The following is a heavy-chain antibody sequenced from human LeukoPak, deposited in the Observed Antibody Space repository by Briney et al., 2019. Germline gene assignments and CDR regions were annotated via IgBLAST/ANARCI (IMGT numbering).Heavy chain of an antibody. D-gene: IGHD2-2*01. J-gene: IGHJ3*02. CDR1: GGSISSGSYY. V-gene: IGHV4-61*02. CDR2: IYTSGST. Sequence: KSSQTLSLTCTVSGGSISSGSYYWSWIRQPAGKGLEWIGRIYTSGSTNYNPSLKSRVTISVDTSKNQFSLKLSSVTAADTAVYYCARDVPAAIDDAFDIWGQGTMVTVSS. CDR3: ARDVPAAIDDAFDI.